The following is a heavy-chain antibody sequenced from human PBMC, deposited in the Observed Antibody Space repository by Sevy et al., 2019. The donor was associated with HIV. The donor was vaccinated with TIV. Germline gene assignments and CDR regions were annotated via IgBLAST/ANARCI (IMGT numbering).Heavy chain of an antibody. CDR1: GFTFHTYW. D-gene: IGHD3-16*02. CDR3: ARRYIDV. Sequence: GGSLRLSCAASGFTFHTYWMQWVRQAPGKGLEWVANIRQDGNEISYADSVKGRFTISRDNAMQSLYLEMNNLRVEDSGIYYCARRYIDVWGQGTLVTVSS. CDR2: IRQDGNEI. J-gene: IGHJ4*02. V-gene: IGHV3-7*01.